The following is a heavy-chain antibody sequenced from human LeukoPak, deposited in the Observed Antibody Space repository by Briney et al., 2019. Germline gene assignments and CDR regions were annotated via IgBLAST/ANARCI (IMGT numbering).Heavy chain of an antibody. Sequence: GGSLRLSCAASGFTFSSYAMSWVRQAPGKGLEWVSAISGSGGSTYYADSVKGRFTVSRDNSKNTLYLQMNSLRAEDTAVYYCAKDLVVVTAINYYYYYGMDVWGQGTTVTVSS. CDR1: GFTFSSYA. D-gene: IGHD2-21*02. CDR3: AKDLVVVTAINYYYYYGMDV. V-gene: IGHV3-23*01. CDR2: ISGSGGST. J-gene: IGHJ6*02.